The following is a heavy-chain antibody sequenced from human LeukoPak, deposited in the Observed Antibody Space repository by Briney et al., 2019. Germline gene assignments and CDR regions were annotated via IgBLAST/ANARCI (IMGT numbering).Heavy chain of an antibody. CDR1: GYTFTSYG. V-gene: IGHV1-18*01. CDR3: ARVVVVAGSPYGMDV. J-gene: IGHJ6*02. Sequence: ASVKVSCKASGYTFTSYGISWVRLAPGQGLEWMGWISAYNGNTNYAQKLQGRVTMTTDTSTSTAYMELRSLRSDDTAVYYCARVVVVAGSPYGMDVWGQGTTVTVSS. CDR2: ISAYNGNT. D-gene: IGHD2-15*01.